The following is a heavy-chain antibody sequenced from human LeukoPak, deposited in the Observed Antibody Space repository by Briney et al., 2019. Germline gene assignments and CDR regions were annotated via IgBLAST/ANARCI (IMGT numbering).Heavy chain of an antibody. J-gene: IGHJ4*02. V-gene: IGHV4-39*07. D-gene: IGHD3-22*01. Sequence: SETLSLTCTVSGGSISSSSYYWGWIRQPPGKGLEWIGSIYYSGSTYYNPSLKSRVTISVDKSKNQFSLKLSSVTAADTAVYYCARDRRPPSSGYYYYFDYWGQGTLVTVSS. CDR2: IYYSGST. CDR1: GGSISSSSYY. CDR3: ARDRRPPSSGYYYYFDY.